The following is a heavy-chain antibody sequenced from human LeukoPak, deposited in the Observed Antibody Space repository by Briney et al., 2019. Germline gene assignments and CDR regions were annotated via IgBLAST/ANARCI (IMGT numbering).Heavy chain of an antibody. CDR2: IKQDGSGK. Sequence: GGSLRLSCAASGFIFSSYWMSRVRQAPGKGLEWVAHIKQDGSGKYYVDSVKGRFTISRDNAKNSLYLQMNNLRAEDTAVYYCARGKRGYSFGDYWGQGTLVTVSS. CDR3: ARGKRGYSFGDY. CDR1: GFIFSSYW. J-gene: IGHJ4*02. V-gene: IGHV3-7*01. D-gene: IGHD5-18*01.